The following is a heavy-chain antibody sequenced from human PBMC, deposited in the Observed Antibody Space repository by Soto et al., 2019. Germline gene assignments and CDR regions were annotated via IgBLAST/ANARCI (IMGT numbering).Heavy chain of an antibody. CDR3: ARETEPRMWPVIDY. CDR1: GFTVSSNY. Sequence: GGSLRLSCAASGFTVSSNYMSWVRQAPGKGLEWVSVIYSGGSTYYADSVKGRFTISRDNSKNTLYLQMNSLRAEDTAVYYCARETEPRMWPVIDYWGQGTLVTVSS. CDR2: IYSGGST. J-gene: IGHJ4*02. V-gene: IGHV3-66*01. D-gene: IGHD2-21*01.